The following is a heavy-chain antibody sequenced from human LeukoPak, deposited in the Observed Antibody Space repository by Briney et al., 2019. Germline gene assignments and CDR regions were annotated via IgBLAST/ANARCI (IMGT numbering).Heavy chain of an antibody. J-gene: IGHJ4*02. CDR3: ARVTGYVIEDYFDY. V-gene: IGHV4-59*01. CDR2: IYYSGST. CDR1: GGSISSYY. D-gene: IGHD3-22*01. Sequence: SETLSLTCTVSGGSISSYYWSWIRQPPGKGLEWIGYIYYSGSTNYNPSLKSRVTISVDTSKNQFSLKLRSVTAADTAVYYCARVTGYVIEDYFDYWGQGALVTVSS.